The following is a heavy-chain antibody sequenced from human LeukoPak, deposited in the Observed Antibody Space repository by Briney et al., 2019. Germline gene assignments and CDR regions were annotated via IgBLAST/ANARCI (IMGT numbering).Heavy chain of an antibody. J-gene: IGHJ4*02. CDR2: ISDSGGST. V-gene: IGHV3-64D*09. CDR3: ARGQNYYGSGPLGGY. Sequence: TGGSLRLSCSASGFPFSSYAMHWVRQAPGKGLEYVSAISDSGGSTYYADSVKGRFTISRDNSKNTLYLQMSSLRAEDTAVYYCARGQNYYGSGPLGGYWGQGTLVTVSS. CDR1: GFPFSSYA. D-gene: IGHD3-10*01.